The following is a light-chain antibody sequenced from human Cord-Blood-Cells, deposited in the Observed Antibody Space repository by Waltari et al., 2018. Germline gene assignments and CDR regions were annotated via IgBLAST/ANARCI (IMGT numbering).Light chain of an antibody. CDR3: QQYYSTPLYT. Sequence: DIQMLQSPSSLSASVGDRTTITCRASQGISNSLAWYQQKPGKAPKLLLSAASRLESGVPSRFSGSGSGTDYTLTISSLQPEDFATYYCQQYYSTPLYTFGQGTKLEIK. CDR2: AAS. V-gene: IGKV1-NL1*01. J-gene: IGKJ2*01. CDR1: QGISNS.